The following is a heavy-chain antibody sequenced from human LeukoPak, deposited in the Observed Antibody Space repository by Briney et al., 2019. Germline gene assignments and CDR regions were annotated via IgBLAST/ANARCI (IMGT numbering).Heavy chain of an antibody. CDR2: INHSGST. CDR1: GGSFSGYY. CDR3: ARGRYYYGMDV. J-gene: IGHJ6*04. Sequence: SETLSLTCAVYGGSFSGYYWSWIRQPPGKGLEWIGEINHSGSTNYNPSLKSRVTISVDTSKNQFSLKLSSVTAADTAVYYCARGRYYYGMDVWGKGTTVTVSS. V-gene: IGHV4-34*01.